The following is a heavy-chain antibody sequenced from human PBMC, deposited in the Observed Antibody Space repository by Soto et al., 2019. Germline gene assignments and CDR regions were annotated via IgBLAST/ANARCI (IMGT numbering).Heavy chain of an antibody. CDR2: IEPNTGKE. Sequence: PGGSLRLSCAASGFTFNNSWMNWVRQVPGKGLEWVACIEPNTGKEYYVDSVKGRFTISRDDPKSSLYLQMNSVRVEDTAVYYCARDRGYKCFDFWGQGTLVTVSS. V-gene: IGHV3-7*01. CDR1: GFTFNNSW. CDR3: ARDRGYKCFDF. J-gene: IGHJ5*01.